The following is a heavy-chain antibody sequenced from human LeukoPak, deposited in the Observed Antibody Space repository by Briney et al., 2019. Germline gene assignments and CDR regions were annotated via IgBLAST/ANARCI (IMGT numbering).Heavy chain of an antibody. CDR3: TRDRSRAEDD. V-gene: IGHV3-7*01. J-gene: IGHJ4*02. CDR2: INQGGSDK. CDR1: AFTFSTYG. Sequence: PGGSLRLSCAASAFTFSTYGMHWVRQAPGKGLEWVANINQGGSDKYYVDSVKGRFTISRDNANNLLYLQMNSLRGEDTAVYYCTRDRSRAEDDWGQGTLVTVSS. D-gene: IGHD1-14*01.